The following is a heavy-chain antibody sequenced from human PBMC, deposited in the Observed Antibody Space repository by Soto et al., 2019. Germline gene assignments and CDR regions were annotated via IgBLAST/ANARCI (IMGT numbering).Heavy chain of an antibody. D-gene: IGHD5-12*01. CDR2: IYHIGST. Sequence: SETLSLSCTVSGAPINSDYWSWIRQSPGKGLEWIGYIYHIGSTDYNPSLKSRVTISIDKSKNQFSLNLRSVTAADTAVYFCARFTYKSGFNWFDPWGQGTQVTVSS. CDR1: GAPINSDY. J-gene: IGHJ5*02. V-gene: IGHV4-59*01. CDR3: ARFTYKSGFNWFDP.